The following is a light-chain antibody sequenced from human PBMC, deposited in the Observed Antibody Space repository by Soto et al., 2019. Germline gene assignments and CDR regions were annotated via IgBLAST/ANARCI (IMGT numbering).Light chain of an antibody. CDR1: SSNIGAGYD. CDR3: QSYDSSLSGWV. CDR2: GNS. V-gene: IGLV1-40*01. J-gene: IGLJ3*02. Sequence: QSVLTQPPSLSGAPGQRVTISCPGSSSNIGAGYDVPWYQQLPGTAPKLLIYGNSNRPSGVPDRFSGSKSGTSASLAITGLQAEDEADYYCQSYDSSLSGWVFGGGTKLTVL.